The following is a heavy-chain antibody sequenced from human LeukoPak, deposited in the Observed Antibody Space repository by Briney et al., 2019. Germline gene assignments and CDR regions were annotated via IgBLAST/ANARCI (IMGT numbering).Heavy chain of an antibody. J-gene: IGHJ4*02. V-gene: IGHV3-73*01. Sequence: PGGSLRLSCAASGFTFSGSAMHWVRQASGKGLEWVGRIRSKANSYATAYAASVKGRFTISRDDSKNTAYLQMNSLKTEDTAVYYCGATYSSSCINWGQGTLVTVSS. D-gene: IGHD6-13*01. CDR2: IRSKANSYAT. CDR1: GFTFSGSA. CDR3: GATYSSSCIN.